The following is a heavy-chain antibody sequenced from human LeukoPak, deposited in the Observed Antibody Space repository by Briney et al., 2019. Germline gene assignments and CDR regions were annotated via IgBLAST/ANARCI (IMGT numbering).Heavy chain of an antibody. CDR2: ISYDGSNK. J-gene: IGHJ1*01. CDR1: GFTFSSYG. Sequence: QPGGSLRLSCAASGFTFSSYGMHWVRQAPGKGLEWVAVISYDGSNKYYADSVKGRFTISRDNAKNSLYLQMNSLRAEDTAVYYCARDPDYYDSSGWWGQGTLVTVSS. CDR3: ARDPDYYDSSGW. D-gene: IGHD3-22*01. V-gene: IGHV3-30*03.